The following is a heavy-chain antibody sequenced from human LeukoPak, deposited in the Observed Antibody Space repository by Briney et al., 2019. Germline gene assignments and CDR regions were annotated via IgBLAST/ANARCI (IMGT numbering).Heavy chain of an antibody. D-gene: IGHD6-19*01. CDR1: GDSVSSNSAA. CDR3: ARGRYSSGFLRGYYGMDV. V-gene: IGHV6-1*01. CDR2: TYYRSKWYN. J-gene: IGHJ6*02. Sequence: SQTLSLTCAISGDSVSSNSAAWNWIRQSPSRGLEWLGRTYYRSKWYNDYAVSVKSRITINPDTSKNQFSLQLNSVTPGDTAVYYCARGRYSSGFLRGYYGMDVWGQGTTVTVSS.